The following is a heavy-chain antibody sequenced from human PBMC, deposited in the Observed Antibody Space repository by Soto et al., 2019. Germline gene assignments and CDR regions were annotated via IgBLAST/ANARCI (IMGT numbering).Heavy chain of an antibody. Sequence: PGGSLRLSCAASGFIFSSYAMSWVRQAPGKGLEWISYISGNGEIIQYAASARGRFTISRDNAENSVYLEMDSLRAEDTALYYCARDVDADFRTDFDYWGRGTLVTVSS. CDR3: ARDVDADFRTDFDY. V-gene: IGHV3-48*03. CDR2: ISGNGEII. J-gene: IGHJ4*02. D-gene: IGHD4-17*01. CDR1: GFIFSSYA.